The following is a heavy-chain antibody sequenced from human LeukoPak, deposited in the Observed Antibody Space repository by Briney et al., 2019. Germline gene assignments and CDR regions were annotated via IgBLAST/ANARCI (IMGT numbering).Heavy chain of an antibody. D-gene: IGHD4-17*01. J-gene: IGHJ3*02. Sequence: SETLALTGAVSDDSFSSHYWTWIRQPPGKGLEWIGYISYIGSTNYNPSLKSRVTISIDTSKNQFSLKLSSVTAADTAVYYCARDLVTVTKGFDIWGQGTMVSVSS. V-gene: IGHV4-59*11. CDR3: ARDLVTVTKGFDI. CDR2: ISYIGST. CDR1: DDSFSSHY.